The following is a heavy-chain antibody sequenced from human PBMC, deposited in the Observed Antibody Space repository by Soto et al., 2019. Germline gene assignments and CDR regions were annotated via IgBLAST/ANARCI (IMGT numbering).Heavy chain of an antibody. D-gene: IGHD3-3*01. CDR2: ISSSGTA. Sequence: EVQLVESEGALVQPGGSLRLSCAASGFTVSNLYMTWIRQAPGMGLEWVSVISSSGTAYYADSVKGRFTISIDSSKNTLFLQMNSLRAEDTAVYHCARDTFGGAYDFCHGGQGTLVTVSS. V-gene: IGHV3-66*01. J-gene: IGHJ4*02. CDR1: GFTVSNLY. CDR3: ARDTFGGAYDFCH.